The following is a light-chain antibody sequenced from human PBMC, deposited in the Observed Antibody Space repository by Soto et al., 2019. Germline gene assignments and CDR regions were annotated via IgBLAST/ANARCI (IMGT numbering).Light chain of an antibody. J-gene: IGLJ2*01. CDR1: SSDVGGYNP. CDR2: EVS. Sequence: QSALTQPPSVSGSPGQSVTISCTGTSSDVGGYNPVSWYQHHPGSAPKLIIYEVSHRPSGVSDRFSGSKSGNTASLTISGLQAEDEADYYCSYYGALGIFGGGTKLTVL. V-gene: IGLV2-14*01. CDR3: SYYGALGI.